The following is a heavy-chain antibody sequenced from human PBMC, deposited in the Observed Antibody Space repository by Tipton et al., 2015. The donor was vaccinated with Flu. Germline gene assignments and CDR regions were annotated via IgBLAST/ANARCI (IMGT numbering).Heavy chain of an antibody. CDR1: GGSIGTSGYY. CDR3: ARVLQNYFDY. V-gene: IGHV4-31*03. Sequence: TLSLTCTVSGGSIGTSGYYWGWIRQPPGKGLEWIGYIYYSGSTYYNPSLKSRVTISIDTSKNQFSLKLSSVTAADTAVYYWARVLQNYFDYWGQGTLVIVSS. J-gene: IGHJ4*02. CDR2: IYYSGST.